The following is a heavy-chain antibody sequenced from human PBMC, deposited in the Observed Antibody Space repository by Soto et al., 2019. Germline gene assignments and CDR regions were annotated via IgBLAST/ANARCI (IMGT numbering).Heavy chain of an antibody. D-gene: IGHD5-18*01. CDR2: ISGSGGST. Sequence: LRLSCAASGFTFSSYAMSWVRQAPGKGLEWVSAISGSGGSTYYADSVKGRFTISRDNSKNTLYLQMNSLRAEDTAVYYCAKESTAMGTYYYYGMDVWGQGTTVTVS. V-gene: IGHV3-23*01. J-gene: IGHJ6*02. CDR3: AKESTAMGTYYYYGMDV. CDR1: GFTFSSYA.